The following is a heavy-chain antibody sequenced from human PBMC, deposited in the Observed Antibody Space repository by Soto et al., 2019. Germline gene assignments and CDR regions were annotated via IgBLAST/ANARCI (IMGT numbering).Heavy chain of an antibody. Sequence: EPLKICSKGSGYNCTSYWIGWVSQKQGKGLEWMGIIYPGDSDTRYSPSFQGQVTISADKSISTAYLQWSSLKASDTAMYFCARTSAAGKYYYGMDVWGQGTTVTVSS. CDR2: IYPGDSDT. D-gene: IGHD6-13*01. V-gene: IGHV5-51*01. J-gene: IGHJ6*02. CDR1: GYNCTSYW. CDR3: ARTSAAGKYYYGMDV.